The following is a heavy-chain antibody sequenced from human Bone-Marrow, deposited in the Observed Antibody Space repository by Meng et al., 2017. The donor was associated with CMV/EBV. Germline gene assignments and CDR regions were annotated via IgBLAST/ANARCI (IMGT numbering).Heavy chain of an antibody. J-gene: IGHJ4*02. D-gene: IGHD2-2*01. V-gene: IGHV3-74*01. Sequence: GESLKISCAASGFTFSSYWMHWVRQAPGKGLVWVSRINSDGSSTSYADSVKGRFTISRDNAKNTLYLQMNSLRAEDTAVYYCARDCSSTSCYLDFDYWAQGTLVPFSS. CDR1: GFTFSSYW. CDR2: INSDGSST. CDR3: ARDCSSTSCYLDFDY.